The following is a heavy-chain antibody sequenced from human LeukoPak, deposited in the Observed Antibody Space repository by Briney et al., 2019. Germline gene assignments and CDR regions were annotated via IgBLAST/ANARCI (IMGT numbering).Heavy chain of an antibody. CDR3: VKASSSSPQYNWFDA. J-gene: IGHJ5*02. D-gene: IGHD6-6*01. CDR1: GFTFSSYA. Sequence: GRSLRLSCAASGFTFSSYAMSWVRQAPGKGLEWVSVVSGTGGRTYYADSVKGRFTISRDNSKNTLYLQMNSLRAEDTALYYCVKASSSSPQYNWFDAWGQGTLVTVSS. CDR2: VSGTGGRT. V-gene: IGHV3-23*01.